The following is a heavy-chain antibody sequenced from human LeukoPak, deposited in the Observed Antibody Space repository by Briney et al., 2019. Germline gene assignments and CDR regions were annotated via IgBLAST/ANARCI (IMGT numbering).Heavy chain of an antibody. Sequence: GGSLRLSCAASGSTFNKAWMNWVRQAPGKGLEWVGRIKSKTDGGTTNYAAPVKGRFTISRDDSKNTLYLQMNSLKTEDTAVYYCTTDGPSITATAGFFDYWDQGTLVTVSS. CDR3: TTDGPSITATAGFFDY. CDR1: GSTFNKAW. D-gene: IGHD1-7*01. CDR2: IKSKTDGGTT. V-gene: IGHV3-15*07. J-gene: IGHJ4*02.